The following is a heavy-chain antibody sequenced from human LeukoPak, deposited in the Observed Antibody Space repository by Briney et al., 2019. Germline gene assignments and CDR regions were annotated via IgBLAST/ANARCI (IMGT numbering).Heavy chain of an antibody. CDR2: INPNSGRT. Sequence: ASVKVSCKTSGYTFNDYYVHWVRQAPGQGLEWMGWINPNSGRTNYAPKFQGRVTLTTDTSISTAYMELSGLISGDTALYYCARDSSDVLTGYYHFWVQGTLVTVSS. CDR1: GYTFNDYY. J-gene: IGHJ4*02. CDR3: ARDSSDVLTGYYHF. D-gene: IGHD3-9*01. V-gene: IGHV1-2*02.